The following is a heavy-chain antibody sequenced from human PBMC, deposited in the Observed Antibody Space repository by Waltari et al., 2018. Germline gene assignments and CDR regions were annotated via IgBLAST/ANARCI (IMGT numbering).Heavy chain of an antibody. D-gene: IGHD3-16*01. J-gene: IGHJ4*02. CDR1: GYIFSNSG. CDR2: SYPDNGNK. V-gene: IGHV1-18*01. CDR3: AREDVDSSNFGGF. Sequence: QLVQSGAEVKKPGASVKVSCKASGYIFSNSGITWVRKAPGQGLEWMGWSYPDNGNKKNEQNLQGRVTRTTDTATATAYMEIRSLRAGETAIYYCAREDVDSSNFGGFGGQGTQVTVSS.